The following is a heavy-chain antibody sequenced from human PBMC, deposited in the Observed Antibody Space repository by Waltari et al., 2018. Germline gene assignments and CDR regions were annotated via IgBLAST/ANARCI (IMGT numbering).Heavy chain of an antibody. CDR3: ARQNYYGSGSPHI. D-gene: IGHD3-10*01. CDR1: GYSFTSLW. Sequence: EVQLVQSGAEVRKPGESLKTSCKVSGYSFTSLWFGRAPQMPGKGLEWMGIIYPGDSDTRYSPSFQGQVTISADKSISTAYLQWSSLKASDTAMYYCARQNYYGSGSPHIWGQGTMVTVSS. J-gene: IGHJ3*02. V-gene: IGHV5-51*01. CDR2: IYPGDSDT.